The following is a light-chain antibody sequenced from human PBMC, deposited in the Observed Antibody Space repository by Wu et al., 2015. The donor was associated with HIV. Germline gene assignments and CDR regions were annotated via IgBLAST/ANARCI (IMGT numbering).Light chain of an antibody. J-gene: IGKJ1*01. CDR3: QQYSNWWT. CDR2: GAS. Sequence: EIVMTQSPAALSVSPGESATLSCRASQSVGSNLAWYQQKPGQAPRLLIYGASTRATGIPARFSGSGSGAEFTLTISSMRSEDFAVYYCQQYSNWWTFGQGTKVEIK. V-gene: IGKV3-15*01. CDR1: QSVGSN.